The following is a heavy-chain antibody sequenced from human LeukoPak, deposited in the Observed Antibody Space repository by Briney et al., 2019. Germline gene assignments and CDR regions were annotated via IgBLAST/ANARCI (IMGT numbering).Heavy chain of an antibody. D-gene: IGHD2-2*01. CDR3: ARDCSSTSCYSYYYMDV. Sequence: GGSLRLSCAASGFTFSSYSMNWVRQAPGKGREWVSSISSSSSYIYYADSVKGRFTISRDNAKNSLYLQMNSLRAEDTAVYYCARDCSSTSCYSYYYMDVWGKGTTVTVSS. V-gene: IGHV3-21*01. CDR1: GFTFSSYS. CDR2: ISSSSSYI. J-gene: IGHJ6*03.